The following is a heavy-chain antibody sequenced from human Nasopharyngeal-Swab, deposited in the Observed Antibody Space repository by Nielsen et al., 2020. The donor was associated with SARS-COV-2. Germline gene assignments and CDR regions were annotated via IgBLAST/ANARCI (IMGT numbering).Heavy chain of an antibody. CDR1: GGSISSYS. J-gene: IGHJ6*03. CDR2: IYYSGST. CDR3: ARTAGYYYMDV. Sequence: ESLKISCAVSGGSISSYSWSWSRLPPGKGLEWIGYIYYSGSTNYSPSLKSRVTISVDTSKNQFSLKLNSVTAADTAVYYCARTAGYYYMDVWGKGTTVTVSS. V-gene: IGHV4-59*01. D-gene: IGHD6-13*01.